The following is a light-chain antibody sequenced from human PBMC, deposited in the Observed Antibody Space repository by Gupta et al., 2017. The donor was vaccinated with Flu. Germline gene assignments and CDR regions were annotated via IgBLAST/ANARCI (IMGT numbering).Light chain of an antibody. CDR3: KQALQTPRT. V-gene: IGKV2-28*01. Sequence: DLVVTHSLLSLAVTPGQPAYISCSTSQCRLHSGGYSLLDWYLQKPGQSPQVLIYLGSIRASGVPDRFSGSGSGTDFTLKISRVEAEDVGVYYCKQALQTPRTFGHGTKVEIK. J-gene: IGKJ1*01. CDR1: QCRLHSGGYSL. CDR2: LGS.